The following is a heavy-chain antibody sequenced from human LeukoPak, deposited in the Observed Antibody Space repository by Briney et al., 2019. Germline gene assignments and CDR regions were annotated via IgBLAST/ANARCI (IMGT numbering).Heavy chain of an antibody. V-gene: IGHV3-38-3*01. Sequence: GGSLRLSCAASGFTVSSNELSWVRQAPGKGLEWVSSISGGSTYYADSRKGRFTISRDNSKNTLYLQMNSLRAEDTAVYYCSICRTMIVVVITPDFDYWGQGTLVTVSS. D-gene: IGHD3-22*01. CDR3: SICRTMIVVVITPDFDY. J-gene: IGHJ4*02. CDR2: ISGGST. CDR1: GFTVSSNE.